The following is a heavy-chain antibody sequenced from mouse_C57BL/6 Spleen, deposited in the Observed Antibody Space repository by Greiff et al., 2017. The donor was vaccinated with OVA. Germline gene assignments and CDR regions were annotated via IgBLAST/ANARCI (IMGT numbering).Heavy chain of an antibody. CDR1: GYTFTSYW. J-gene: IGHJ4*01. D-gene: IGHD3-2*01. CDR3: ARRTAHAMDY. CDR2: IDPSDSYT. Sequence: QVQLQQPGAELVMPGASVKLSCKASGYTFTSYWMHWVKQRPGQGLEWIGEIDPSDSYTNYNQKFKGKSTLTVDKSSSTAYMQLSSLTSEDSAVYYCARRTAHAMDYWGQGTSVTVSS. V-gene: IGHV1-69*01.